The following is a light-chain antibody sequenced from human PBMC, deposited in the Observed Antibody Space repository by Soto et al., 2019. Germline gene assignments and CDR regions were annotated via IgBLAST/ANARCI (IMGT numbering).Light chain of an antibody. J-gene: IGKJ5*01. CDR3: QQYGNSPNT. V-gene: IGKV3-15*01. CDR1: QSVSNN. Sequence: ETVMTQSPATLSLFPGERATLSCRASQSVSNNLAWYQQKSGQSPRLLIYGASTRATGIPARFSGSGSGTDFTLTISRLEPEDFAVYYCQQYGNSPNTFGQGTRLEI. CDR2: GAS.